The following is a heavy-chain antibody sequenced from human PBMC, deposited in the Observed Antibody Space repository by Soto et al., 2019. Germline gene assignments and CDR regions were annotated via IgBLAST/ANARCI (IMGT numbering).Heavy chain of an antibody. V-gene: IGHV1-3*01. D-gene: IGHD4-17*01. CDR2: INAGRGKT. CDR1: GFSFTSYS. J-gene: IGHJ4*02. Sequence: QGQLVQSGAEVKKPGASVKVSCGTSGFSFTSYSFDWVRQAPAQGVQWMGWINAGRGKTKYSQPFQGRVTFTWDTSANTVYMELSRLTSEDTSVFYCARWIDNGYFDYWGQGTLVTVSA. CDR3: ARWIDNGYFDY.